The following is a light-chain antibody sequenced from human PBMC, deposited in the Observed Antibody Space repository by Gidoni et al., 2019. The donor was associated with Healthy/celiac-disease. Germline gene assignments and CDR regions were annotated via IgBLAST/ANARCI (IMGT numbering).Light chain of an antibody. Sequence: EIVMTQSPATLSVSPGERATLSCRASQSVSSNLAWYQQKPGQAPRLLIYGASTRATGIPARFSGSGSGTEFTLTISSLQSEDFAVYYCQQYNNWPPAFXPXTKVXIK. V-gene: IGKV3-15*01. CDR1: QSVSSN. CDR2: GAS. J-gene: IGKJ3*01. CDR3: QQYNNWPPA.